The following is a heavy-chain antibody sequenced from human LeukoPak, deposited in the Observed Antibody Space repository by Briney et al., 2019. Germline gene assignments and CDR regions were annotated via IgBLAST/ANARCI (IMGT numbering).Heavy chain of an antibody. CDR2: ISGSGVST. CDR1: GFTFSSYA. CDR3: AKDEPPTGYSSSGPDY. V-gene: IGHV3-23*01. Sequence: PGGSLRLSCAASGFTFSSYAMSWVRQAPGKGLEWVSAISGSGVSTYYADSVKGPFTISRDNTKNTLYLQMNSLRGEDTAVYYSAKDEPPTGYSSSGPDYWGQGTLVTVSS. J-gene: IGHJ4*02. D-gene: IGHD6-13*01.